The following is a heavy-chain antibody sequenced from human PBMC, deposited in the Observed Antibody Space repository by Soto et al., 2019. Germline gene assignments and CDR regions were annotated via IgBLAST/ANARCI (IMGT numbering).Heavy chain of an antibody. CDR1: GGSISNFY. D-gene: IGHD3-3*01. CDR2: IYYSGST. V-gene: IGHV4-59*01. CDR3: ARGRNDFWSGYPNYYYYGMDV. J-gene: IGHJ6*02. Sequence: PSETLSLTCIVSGGSISNFYWSWIRQPPGKGLEWIGYIYYSGSTNYNPSLKSRVTISVDTSKNQFSLKLSSVTAADTAVYYCARGRNDFWSGYPNYYYYGMDVWGQGTTVTVSS.